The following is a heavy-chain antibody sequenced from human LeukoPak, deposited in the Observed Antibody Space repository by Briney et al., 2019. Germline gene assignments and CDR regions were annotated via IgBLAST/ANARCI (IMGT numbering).Heavy chain of an antibody. V-gene: IGHV1-18*01. J-gene: IGHJ6*03. CDR1: GYTFPNFG. CDR2: TSPNSGNT. CDR3: ARQGVTAAENNYFYYYMDF. D-gene: IGHD6-13*01. Sequence: GASVKVSCKASGYTFPNFGITWVRHAPGQGLEWMGWTSPNSGNTKSAQKFQGRVTMTTDTSTSTAYMELRSLRSDDTAVYYCARQGVTAAENNYFYYYMDFWGKGTTVTVSS.